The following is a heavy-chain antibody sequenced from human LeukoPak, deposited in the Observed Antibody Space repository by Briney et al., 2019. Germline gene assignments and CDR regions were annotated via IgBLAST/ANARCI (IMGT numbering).Heavy chain of an antibody. CDR1: GYTFTSYY. J-gene: IGHJ4*02. CDR3: ARVGGYDYVWGSYRDY. Sequence: ASVKDSCKASGYTFTSYYMHWVRQAPGQGLEWMGIINSSGGSTSYAQKFQGRVTMTRDTSTSTVHMELSSLRSEDTAVYYCARVGGYDYVWGSYRDYWGQGTLVTVSS. CDR2: INSSGGST. D-gene: IGHD3-16*01. V-gene: IGHV1-46*01.